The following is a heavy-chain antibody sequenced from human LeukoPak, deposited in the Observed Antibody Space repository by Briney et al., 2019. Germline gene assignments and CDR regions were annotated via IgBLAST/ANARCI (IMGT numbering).Heavy chain of an antibody. Sequence: GGSRRLSGQAPGSTFGNYPMGWFGRAPGGGLAGSSVSGSGGSPFYADSVKGRFTISRDNSKNTLYLQMNSLRAEDTAVYYCVKGGSGWYPGSEYWGQGALVTVSS. CDR2: SGSGGSP. J-gene: IGHJ4*02. CDR1: GSTFGNYP. D-gene: IGHD6-19*01. V-gene: IGHV3-23*01. CDR3: VKGGSGWYPGSEY.